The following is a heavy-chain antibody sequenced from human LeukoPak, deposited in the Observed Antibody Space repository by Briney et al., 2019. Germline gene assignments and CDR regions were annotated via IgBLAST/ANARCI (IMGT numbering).Heavy chain of an antibody. CDR3: ARGGGAFCGNDCYRNFDY. J-gene: IGHJ4*02. CDR1: GFTATSTY. V-gene: IGHV3-66*02. CDR2: IYAGGST. Sequence: GGSLRLSCEVPGFTATSTYMSWVRQVPGKGLEWVSVIYAGGSTYYADSVKGRFTISRDNSKNTLHLQTNSLRPEDTAVYYCARGGGAFCGNDCYRNFDYWGQGALVTVSS. D-gene: IGHD2-21*02.